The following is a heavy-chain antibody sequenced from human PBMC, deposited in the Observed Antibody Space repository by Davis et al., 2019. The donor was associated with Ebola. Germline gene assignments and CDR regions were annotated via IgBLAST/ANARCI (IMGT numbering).Heavy chain of an antibody. Sequence: MPSETLSLTCTVSGGSVSSAGYYWSWSRQPPGKGLEWIGNIYYSGSTHYNPSLKSRVTISIDTSKNQFSLNLSSLAAADTAVYYCARGRGSFRLWYFDHWGRGTLVTVSS. D-gene: IGHD2/OR15-2a*01. CDR2: IYYSGST. CDR3: ARGRGSFRLWYFDH. J-gene: IGHJ2*01. V-gene: IGHV4-61*08. CDR1: GGSVSSAGYY.